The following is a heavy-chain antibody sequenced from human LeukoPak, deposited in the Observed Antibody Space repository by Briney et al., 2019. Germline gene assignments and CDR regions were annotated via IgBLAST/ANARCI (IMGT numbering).Heavy chain of an antibody. J-gene: IGHJ4*02. Sequence: GGSLRLSCAASGFTVSRNYMSWVRQAPGKGLECVSVIYSGGNTYYTDSVKGRFTISRDNSKNTLYLQMNSLRAEDTAVYYCAXLPTMVPGDYWGQGALVTVSS. CDR2: IYSGGNT. V-gene: IGHV3-66*04. CDR3: AXLPTMVPGDY. CDR1: GFTVSRNY. D-gene: IGHD3-10*01.